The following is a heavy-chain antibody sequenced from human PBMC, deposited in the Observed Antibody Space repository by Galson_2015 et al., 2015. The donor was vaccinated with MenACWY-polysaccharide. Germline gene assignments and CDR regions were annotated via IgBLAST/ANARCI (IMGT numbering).Heavy chain of an antibody. CDR3: ARVLKGLVGATPDY. Sequence: SLRLSCAAPGFTFSSYSMNWVRQAPGKGLEWVSYISSGGTIYYADPVKGRFTISRDNAKNSLYLQMNSLRDDDTAVYYCARVLKGLVGATPDYWGQGTLVTVSS. CDR2: ISSGGTI. D-gene: IGHD1-26*01. CDR1: GFTFSSYS. V-gene: IGHV3-48*02. J-gene: IGHJ4*02.